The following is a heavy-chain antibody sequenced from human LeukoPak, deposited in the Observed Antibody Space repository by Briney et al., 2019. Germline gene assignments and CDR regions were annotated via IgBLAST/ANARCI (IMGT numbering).Heavy chain of an antibody. CDR1: GGSISSSSYY. V-gene: IGHV4-39*01. Sequence: TSETLSLTCTVSGGSISSSSYYWGWIRQPPGKGLEWIGSIYYSGSTYYSPSLKSRVTISVDTSKNQFSLKLSSVTAADTAVYYCARHHASHIVVVPAALFDYWGQGTLVTVSS. J-gene: IGHJ4*02. D-gene: IGHD2-2*01. CDR2: IYYSGST. CDR3: ARHHASHIVVVPAALFDY.